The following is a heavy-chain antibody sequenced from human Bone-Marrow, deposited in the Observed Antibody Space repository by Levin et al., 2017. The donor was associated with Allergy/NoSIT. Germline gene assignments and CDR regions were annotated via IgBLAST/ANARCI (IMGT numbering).Heavy chain of an antibody. CDR2: IDPSDSYT. D-gene: IGHD5-12*01. CDR3: ATQTPEYSGYGAFFAIGFPDYFDY. V-gene: IGHV5-10-1*01. Sequence: GESLKISCKGSGYSFTSYWISWVRQMPGKGLEWMGRIDPSDSYTNYSPSFQGHVTISADKSISTAYLQWSSLKASDTAMYYCATQTPEYSGYGAFFAIGFPDYFDYWGQGTLVTVAS. J-gene: IGHJ4*02. CDR1: GYSFTSYW.